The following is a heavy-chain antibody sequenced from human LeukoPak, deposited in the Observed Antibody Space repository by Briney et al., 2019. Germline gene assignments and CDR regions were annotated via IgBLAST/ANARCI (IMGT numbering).Heavy chain of an antibody. CDR1: GFIVNNNH. CDR2: IYSGGRT. V-gene: IGHV3-53*01. CDR3: ASASDRGSSGYYPFDY. D-gene: IGHD3-22*01. J-gene: IGHJ4*02. Sequence: GGSLRLSCAASGFIVNNNHMSWVRQAPGKGLEWVSVIYSGGRTYYAASVKGRFTISRDNSNNTLYLQVNSLRAEDTAVYYCASASDRGSSGYYPFDYWGQGTLVTVSS.